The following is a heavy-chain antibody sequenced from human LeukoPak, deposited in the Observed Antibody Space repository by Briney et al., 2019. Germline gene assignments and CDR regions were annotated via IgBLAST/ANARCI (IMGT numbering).Heavy chain of an antibody. D-gene: IGHD5-24*01. CDR1: GFTFSSYS. CDR3: AKYRDGYNVRFDY. Sequence: GGSLRLSCAASGFTFSSYSMNWVRQAPGKGLEWVSSISSSSSYIYYADSVKGRFTISRDNAKNSLYLQMNSLRAEDTAVYYCAKYRDGYNVRFDYWGQGTLVTVSS. J-gene: IGHJ4*02. V-gene: IGHV3-21*04. CDR2: ISSSSSYI.